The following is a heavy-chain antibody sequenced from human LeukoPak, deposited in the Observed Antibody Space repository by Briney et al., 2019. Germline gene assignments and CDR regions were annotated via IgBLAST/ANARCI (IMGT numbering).Heavy chain of an antibody. Sequence: PGRSLRLSCAASGITLSSYGMHWVRQAPGKGLEWVPVISYDGSNKYYADSVKGRFTISRDNSKNTLYLQMNSLRAEDTAVYYCAKGYCSSTSCPLNYWGQGTLVTVSS. CDR1: GITLSSYG. J-gene: IGHJ4*02. CDR2: ISYDGSNK. D-gene: IGHD2-2*01. V-gene: IGHV3-30*18. CDR3: AKGYCSSTSCPLNY.